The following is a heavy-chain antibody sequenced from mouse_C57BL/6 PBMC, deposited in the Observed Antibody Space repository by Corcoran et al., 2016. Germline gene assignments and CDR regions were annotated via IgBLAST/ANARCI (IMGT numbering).Heavy chain of an antibody. CDR3: ARLEGYYYGSSYGYFDV. D-gene: IGHD1-1*01. J-gene: IGHJ1*03. CDR1: GYTFTDYY. V-gene: IGHV1-75*01. Sequence: QVQLQQSGAELVKPGASVKISCKASGYTFTDYYINWVKQRPGQGLEWIGWIFPGSGSTYYNEKFKGKATLTVDKSSSTAYMLLSSLTSEDSAVYFCARLEGYYYGSSYGYFDVWGTGTTVTVSS. CDR2: IFPGSGST.